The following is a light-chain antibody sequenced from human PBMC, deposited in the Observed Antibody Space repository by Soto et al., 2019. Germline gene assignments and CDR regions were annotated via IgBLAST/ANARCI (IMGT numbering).Light chain of an antibody. CDR2: GTS. J-gene: IGKJ5*01. V-gene: IGKV3-20*01. Sequence: EIVLTQSPGTLSLSPGETATLSCRASQTIGRNYLAWYQQKPGQAPRLLIFGTSTRATGIPDRFSGSGSGTDFALTISRLEPEDFAVYYCQQYAGSPYTFGQGTRLENK. CDR3: QQYAGSPYT. CDR1: QTIGRNY.